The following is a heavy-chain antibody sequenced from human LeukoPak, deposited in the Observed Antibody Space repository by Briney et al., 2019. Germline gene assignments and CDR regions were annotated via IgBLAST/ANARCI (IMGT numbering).Heavy chain of an antibody. CDR1: GFTFSNYW. CDR2: VNSDGSST. Sequence: PGGSLRLSCAASGFTFSNYWMHWVRQAPAKGLVGVSRVNSDGSSTRYADSVKGRFTISRDNAKNTLYLQTNSLRAEDTAVYYCGRELDWLPTLDYWGQGTLVTVSS. J-gene: IGHJ4*02. CDR3: GRELDWLPTLDY. V-gene: IGHV3-74*01. D-gene: IGHD3-9*01.